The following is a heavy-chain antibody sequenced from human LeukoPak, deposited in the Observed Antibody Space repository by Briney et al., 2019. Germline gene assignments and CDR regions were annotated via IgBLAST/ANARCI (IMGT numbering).Heavy chain of an antibody. D-gene: IGHD7-27*01. V-gene: IGHV3-15*01. CDR1: GFTFTNAW. CDR2: VKGKTDGGTT. Sequence: GGSLRLSCAASGFTFTNAWMSRVRQAPGKGLEWVGRVKGKTDGGTTGYAAPVKGRFTISRDDSKNTMYLQMNSLKTEDTAMYYCTTHILTGDFDYWGQRTLVTVSS. CDR3: TTHILTGDFDY. J-gene: IGHJ4*02.